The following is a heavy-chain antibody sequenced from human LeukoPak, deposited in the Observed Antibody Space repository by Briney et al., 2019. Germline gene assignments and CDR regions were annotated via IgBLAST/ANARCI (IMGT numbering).Heavy chain of an antibody. CDR3: ARGVSDWDWYFDL. J-gene: IGHJ2*01. D-gene: IGHD3-9*01. V-gene: IGHV4-30-4*01. Sequence: SQTLSLTCTVSGGSISSGDYYWSWIRQPPGKGLEWIGYIYYSGSTYYNPSLKSRVTISVDTSKNQFSLKLSSVTAADTAVYYCARGVSDWDWYFDLWGRGTLVTVSS. CDR2: IYYSGST. CDR1: GGSISSGDYY.